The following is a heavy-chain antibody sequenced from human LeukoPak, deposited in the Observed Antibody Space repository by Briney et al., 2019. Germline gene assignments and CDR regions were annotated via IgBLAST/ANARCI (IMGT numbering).Heavy chain of an antibody. D-gene: IGHD4-11*01. Sequence: SETLSLTCTVPGDSISSYYWNWIRQSPGKGLEWIGYIYYSGSTNYNPSLRSRVTISVDTSKTQFSLNLSSVTAADTAVYYCARARYSDSRAFDIWGQGTLVTVSS. CDR3: ARARYSDSRAFDI. V-gene: IGHV4-59*01. CDR1: GDSISSYY. J-gene: IGHJ3*02. CDR2: IYYSGST.